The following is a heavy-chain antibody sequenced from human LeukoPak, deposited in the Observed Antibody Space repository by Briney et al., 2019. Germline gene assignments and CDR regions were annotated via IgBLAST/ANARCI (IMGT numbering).Heavy chain of an antibody. J-gene: IGHJ4*02. CDR1: GGSFSGYY. Sequence: SETLSLTCAVYGGSFSGYYWSWIRQPPGKGLEWIGEINHSGSTNYNPSLKSRATISVDTSKNQFSLKLSSVTAADTAVYYCARHFEMWDSGSYLDYWGQGTPVTVSS. CDR3: ARHFEMWDSGSYLDY. V-gene: IGHV4-34*01. D-gene: IGHD1-26*01. CDR2: INHSGST.